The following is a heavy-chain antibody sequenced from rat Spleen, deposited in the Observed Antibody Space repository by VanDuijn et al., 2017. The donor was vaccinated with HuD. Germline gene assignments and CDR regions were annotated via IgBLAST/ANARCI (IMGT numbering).Heavy chain of an antibody. Sequence: EVQLVESGGGLVQPGRSMKLSCAASGFTFSNYGMAWVRQAPKKGLEWVAYISYDGGSTYYRDSVKGRFTISRDNAKSTLYLQMDSLRSEDTATYYCTTDYYDGYLFDYWGQGVMVTVSS. D-gene: IGHD1-12*03. CDR3: TTDYYDGYLFDY. CDR2: ISYDGGST. J-gene: IGHJ2*01. CDR1: GFTFSNYG. V-gene: IGHV5-20*01.